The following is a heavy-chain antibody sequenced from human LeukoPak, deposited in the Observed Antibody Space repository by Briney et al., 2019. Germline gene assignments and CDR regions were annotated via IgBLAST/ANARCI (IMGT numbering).Heavy chain of an antibody. J-gene: IGHJ4*02. CDR1: GFTVSSNY. D-gene: IGHD3-22*01. CDR3: ARVGYFDNTGLDY. Sequence: GGSLRLSCAASGFTVSSNYMSWVRQAPGKGLEWVSVIYRGGNTDYADSMKGRFTISRDNSTNTMYLQMNSLRVDDTAVYYCARVGYFDNTGLDYWGQGTLVTVPS. V-gene: IGHV3-66*01. CDR2: IYRGGNT.